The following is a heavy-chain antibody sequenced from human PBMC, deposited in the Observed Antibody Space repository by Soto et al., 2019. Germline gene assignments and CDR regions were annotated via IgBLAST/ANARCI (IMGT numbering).Heavy chain of an antibody. D-gene: IGHD3-16*02. J-gene: IGHJ4*02. Sequence: ASVKVSCKASGYTFTSYGISWVRQAPGQGLEWMGWISAYNGNTNYAQKLQGRVTMTTDTSTSTAYMELRSLRSDDTAVYYCASLITFGGVIVRLDYWGQGTLVTVSS. CDR2: ISAYNGNT. CDR3: ASLITFGGVIVRLDY. CDR1: GYTFTSYG. V-gene: IGHV1-18*01.